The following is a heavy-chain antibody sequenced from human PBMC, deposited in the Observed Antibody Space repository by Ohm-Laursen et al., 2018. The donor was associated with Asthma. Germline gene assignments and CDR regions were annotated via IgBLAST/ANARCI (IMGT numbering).Heavy chain of an antibody. V-gene: IGHV4-59*08. D-gene: IGHD3-22*01. CDR1: GGSISSYY. J-gene: IGHJ3*02. Sequence: SETLSLTCTVSGGSISSYYWSWIRQPPGKGLEWIGNIFYSGSTNYNPSLKSRVTISVDTSKNQFSLKLSSVTAADTAVYYCARGKYFYDSSGYDIWGQGTMVTVSS. CDR3: ARGKYFYDSSGYDI. CDR2: IFYSGST.